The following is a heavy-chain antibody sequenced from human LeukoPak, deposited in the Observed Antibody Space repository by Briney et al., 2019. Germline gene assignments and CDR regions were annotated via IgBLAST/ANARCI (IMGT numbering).Heavy chain of an antibody. Sequence: GGSLRLSCAASGFTFSNAWMSWVRQAPGKGLEWVGRIESKTDGGTTDYAAPVKGRFTISRDDSKNTLYLQMNSLKTEDTAVYYCMDLGAEFDYWGQGTLVTVSS. D-gene: IGHD3/OR15-3a*01. CDR3: MDLGAEFDY. CDR1: GFTFSNAW. CDR2: IESKTDGGTT. V-gene: IGHV3-15*04. J-gene: IGHJ4*02.